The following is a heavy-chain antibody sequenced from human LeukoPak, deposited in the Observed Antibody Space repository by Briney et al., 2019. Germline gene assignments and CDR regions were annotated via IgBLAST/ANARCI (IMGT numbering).Heavy chain of an antibody. CDR3: AVWDHGVGGTGGADG. J-gene: IGHJ4*02. CDR1: GGSISSSSYY. CDR2: VSYSGTS. Sequence: SEALSLTCTVSGGSISSSSYYWGWIRQPPEKGLEWIGSVSYSGTSYYNPSLKSRVTMSVDTSKNQFSLSLSSVTAADTAVYYCAVWDHGVGGTGGADGWGQGTLVTVSS. V-gene: IGHV4-39*01. D-gene: IGHD6-19*01.